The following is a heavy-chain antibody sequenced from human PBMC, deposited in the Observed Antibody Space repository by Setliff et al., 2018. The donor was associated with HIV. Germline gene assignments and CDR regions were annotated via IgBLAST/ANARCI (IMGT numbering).Heavy chain of an antibody. CDR3: ARGFCSGGSCYYFPPLDS. CDR2: INWNGGSI. Sequence: PGGSLRLSCAASGFTFHDYGMSWVRPAPGKGMEWVSGINWNGGSIGYADSVKGRFAISRDNGKNSLYLQMNSLRVEDTALYYCARGFCSGGSCYYFPPLDSWGPGTLVTVSS. J-gene: IGHJ4*02. V-gene: IGHV3-20*04. D-gene: IGHD2-15*01. CDR1: GFTFHDYG.